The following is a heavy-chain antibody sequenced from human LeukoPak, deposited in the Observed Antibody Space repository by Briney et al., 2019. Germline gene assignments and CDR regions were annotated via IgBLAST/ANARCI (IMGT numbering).Heavy chain of an antibody. CDR3: ARDGLGYGSPFVY. CDR2: IYSRGGT. V-gene: IGHV4-59*01. D-gene: IGHD1-26*01. J-gene: IGHJ4*01. Sequence: SETQSLTCTVYGASISRYYGSWIRQPPGRALECIGYIYSRGGTNYNPSLKGRFPLSVDTSKNQFSRKLSAVAAAARAEFYVARDGLGYGSPFVYWGHGILVTVSS. CDR1: GASISRYY.